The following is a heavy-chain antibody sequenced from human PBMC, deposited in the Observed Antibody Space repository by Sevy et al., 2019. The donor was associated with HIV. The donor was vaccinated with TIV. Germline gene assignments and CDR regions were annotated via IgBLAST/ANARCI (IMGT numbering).Heavy chain of an antibody. J-gene: IGHJ4*02. CDR1: GFTFSSYG. CDR2: IRYDGSNK. D-gene: IGHD3-22*01. Sequence: GGSLRLSCAASGFTFSSYGMHWVRQAPGKGLEWVAIIRYDGSNKYYADSVKGRFTISRDNSKNTLYLQMNSLRAEDTAVYYCAKDLEGYDSSGYLPFDYWGQGTLVTVSS. V-gene: IGHV3-30*02. CDR3: AKDLEGYDSSGYLPFDY.